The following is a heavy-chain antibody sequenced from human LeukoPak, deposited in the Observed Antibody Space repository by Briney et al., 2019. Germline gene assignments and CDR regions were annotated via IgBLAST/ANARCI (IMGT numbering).Heavy chain of an antibody. CDR1: GGSISSSSYY. Sequence: SETLSLTCTVSGGSISSSSYYWSWIRQPPGKGLEWIGYIYYSGSTNYNPSLKSRVTISVDTSKNQFSLKLSSVTAADTAVYYCARDQWLVLGAFDIWGQGTMVTVSS. CDR3: ARDQWLVLGAFDI. CDR2: IYYSGST. J-gene: IGHJ3*02. D-gene: IGHD6-19*01. V-gene: IGHV4-61*01.